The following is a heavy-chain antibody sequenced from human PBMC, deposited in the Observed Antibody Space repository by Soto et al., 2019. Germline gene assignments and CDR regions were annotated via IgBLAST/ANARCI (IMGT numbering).Heavy chain of an antibody. CDR2: INRDGSTT. J-gene: IGHJ4*02. V-gene: IGHV3-74*01. Sequence: PGGSLRLSCAASGFTFSSYWMHWVRQVPGKGLVWVSHINRDGSTTSYADSVKGRFTISRDNAKNTLYLQMNSLRAEDTAVYYCARGGTRPGLGYWGQGTLVTVSS. CDR1: GFTFSSYW. CDR3: ARGGTRPGLGY.